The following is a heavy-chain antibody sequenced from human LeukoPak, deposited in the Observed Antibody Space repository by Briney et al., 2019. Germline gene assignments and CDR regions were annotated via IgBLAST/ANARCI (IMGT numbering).Heavy chain of an antibody. CDR2: ISGRGIST. D-gene: IGHD5-18*01. CDR3: AKGDTPLVPTDF. V-gene: IGHV3-23*01. Sequence: GGSLRLSCAASGFTFSTYAMSWVRQAPGKGLEWVSAISGRGISTYYADSVRGRFTISRDNSKSTLYLHMNSLRPEDTALYYCAKGDTPLVPTDFWGQGTLVTVSS. J-gene: IGHJ1*01. CDR1: GFTFSTYA.